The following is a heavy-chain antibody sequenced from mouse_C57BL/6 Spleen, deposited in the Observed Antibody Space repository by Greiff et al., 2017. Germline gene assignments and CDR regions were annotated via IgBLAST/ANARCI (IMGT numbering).Heavy chain of an antibody. V-gene: IGHV1-55*01. CDR1: GYTFTSYW. CDR2: IYPGSGST. J-gene: IGHJ2*01. CDR3: ARHPYYFDY. Sequence: QVQLKESGAELVKPGASVKMSCKASGYTFTSYWITWVKQRPGQGLEWIGDIYPGSGSTNYNEKFKSKATLTVDTSSSTAYMQLSSLTSEDSAVYYCARHPYYFDYWGQGTTLTVSS.